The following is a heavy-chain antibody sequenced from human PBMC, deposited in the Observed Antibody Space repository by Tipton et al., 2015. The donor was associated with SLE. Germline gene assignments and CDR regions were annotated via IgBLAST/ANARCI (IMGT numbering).Heavy chain of an antibody. Sequence: SLRLSCAAPGFTFDDYAMHWVRQAPGKGLEWVSGISWNSGSIGYADSVKGRFTISRDNAKNSLYLQMNSLRAEDTALYYCAKDTRITMVRGTTLDYWGQGTLVTVSS. J-gene: IGHJ4*02. V-gene: IGHV3-9*01. CDR2: ISWNSGSI. CDR1: GFTFDDYA. CDR3: AKDTRITMVRGTTLDY. D-gene: IGHD3-10*01.